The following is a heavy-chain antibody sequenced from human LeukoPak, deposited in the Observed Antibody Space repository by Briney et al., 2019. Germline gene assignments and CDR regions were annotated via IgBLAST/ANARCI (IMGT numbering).Heavy chain of an antibody. CDR3: ARALQASLQPRFDP. CDR2: IYYSGIA. Sequence: SETLSLTCTVSGGSISSYYWSWVRQPPGKGLEWIGYIYYSGIAYYHPSLKSRVSISVDTSKNQFSLNLNSVTAADTAVYYCARALQASLQPRFDPWGQGTLVTVSS. CDR1: GGSISSYY. V-gene: IGHV4-59*08. D-gene: IGHD4-11*01. J-gene: IGHJ5*02.